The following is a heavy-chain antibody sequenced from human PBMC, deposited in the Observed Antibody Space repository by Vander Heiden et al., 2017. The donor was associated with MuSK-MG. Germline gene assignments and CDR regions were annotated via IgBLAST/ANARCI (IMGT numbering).Heavy chain of an antibody. D-gene: IGHD1-26*01. V-gene: IGHV3-23*01. J-gene: IGHJ4*02. CDR2: ISGSGGST. Sequence: EVQLLESGGGLVQPGGSLRLSCAASGFPFSTYPMSWVRQAPGKGLEWVSAISGSGGSTYYADSVKGRFTISRDNSKNTLYLQMNSLRAEDTAVYYCAKDRAGELDFDYWGQGTLVTVSS. CDR3: AKDRAGELDFDY. CDR1: GFPFSTYP.